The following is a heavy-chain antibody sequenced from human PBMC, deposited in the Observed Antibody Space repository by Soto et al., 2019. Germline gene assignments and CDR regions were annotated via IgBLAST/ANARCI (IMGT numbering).Heavy chain of an antibody. Sequence: EVQLVESGGGLVQPGGSLRLSCAASGFIFSNSWMHWVRQAPGQGLVWVSRINSDGRSTDYADSVKGRFTISRDNAKNTLYRQKNSLRAADTALYYCARDWSGPGNSAYYYYNMDVRGKGTTVTVSS. J-gene: IGHJ6*03. CDR2: INSDGRST. CDR3: ARDWSGPGNSAYYYYNMDV. CDR1: GFIFSNSW. D-gene: IGHD3-3*01. V-gene: IGHV3-74*01.